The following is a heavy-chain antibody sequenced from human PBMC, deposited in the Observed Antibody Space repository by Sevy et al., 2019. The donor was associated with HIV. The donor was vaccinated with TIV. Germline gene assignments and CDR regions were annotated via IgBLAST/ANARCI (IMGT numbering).Heavy chain of an antibody. CDR3: ARGPRDYGDYWSLKGVDY. CDR1: GFTFSSYS. D-gene: IGHD4-17*01. Sequence: RGCLRLSCAASGFTFSSYSMNWVRQAPGKGLEWVSYISSSSSTIYYADSVKGRFTISRDNAKNSLYLQMNSLRDEDTAVYYCARGPRDYGDYWSLKGVDYWGQGTLVHVSS. V-gene: IGHV3-48*02. CDR2: ISSSSSTI. J-gene: IGHJ4*02.